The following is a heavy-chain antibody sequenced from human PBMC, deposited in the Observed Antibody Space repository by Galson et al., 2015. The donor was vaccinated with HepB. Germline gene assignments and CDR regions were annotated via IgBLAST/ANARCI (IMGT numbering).Heavy chain of an antibody. Sequence: SVKVSCKASGFTFTSYGIHWVRQAPGQRLEWTGWINAGTGNTKYSQKFQGRVTITSDASASTAYMELNNLRSEDTAVYFCARGVTLVRGVISDMDVWGQGTTVTV. V-gene: IGHV1-3*01. CDR3: ARGVTLVRGVISDMDV. J-gene: IGHJ6*02. CDR1: GFTFTSYG. D-gene: IGHD3-10*01. CDR2: INAGTGNT.